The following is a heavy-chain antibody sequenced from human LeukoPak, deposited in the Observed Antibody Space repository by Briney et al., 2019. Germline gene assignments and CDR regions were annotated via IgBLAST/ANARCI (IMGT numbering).Heavy chain of an antibody. D-gene: IGHD5-18*01. J-gene: IGHJ4*02. CDR3: ARDSTGYGYEEWC. Sequence: ASVKVSCKASGYTFTSYDINWVRQATGQGLEWMGWMNPNSGNTGYAQKFQGRVTITRNTSISTAYMELSSLRSEDTAVYYCARDSTGYGYEEWCWGQGTLVTVSS. V-gene: IGHV1-8*03. CDR2: MNPNSGNT. CDR1: GYTFTSYD.